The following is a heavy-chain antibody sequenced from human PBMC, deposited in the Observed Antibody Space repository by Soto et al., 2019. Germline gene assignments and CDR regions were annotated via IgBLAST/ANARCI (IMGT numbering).Heavy chain of an antibody. Sequence: PGGSLRLSCAASGFTFSSYSMNWVRQAPGKGLEWVSYISSSSSTIYYADPVKGRFTISRDNAKNSLYLQMNSLRTDDTAVYYCAKNGQPPYYYYGLDVWGQGTKVTVSS. D-gene: IGHD2-8*01. CDR1: GFTFSSYS. V-gene: IGHV3-48*01. CDR2: ISSSSSTI. J-gene: IGHJ6*02. CDR3: AKNGQPPYYYYGLDV.